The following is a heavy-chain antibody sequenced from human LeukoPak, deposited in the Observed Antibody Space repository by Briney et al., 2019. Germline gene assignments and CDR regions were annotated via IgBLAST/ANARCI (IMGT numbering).Heavy chain of an antibody. J-gene: IGHJ3*02. CDR2: IFHSGST. V-gene: IGHV4-38-2*01. D-gene: IGHD3-10*02. CDR3: ARNKTPDMLNAFYN. CDR1: GYSISSGYY. Sequence: SETLSLTCAVSGYSISSGYYWAWIRQFPGKGLEWIGSIFHSGSTYDNPSLKSRVTTSVDASKNHFSLCLSAFTAPDPAFYLCARNKTPDMLNAFYNWGQGTMVIISS.